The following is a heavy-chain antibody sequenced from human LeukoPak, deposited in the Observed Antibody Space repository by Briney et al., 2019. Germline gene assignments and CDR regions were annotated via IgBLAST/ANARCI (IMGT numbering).Heavy chain of an antibody. V-gene: IGHV4-61*01. CDR1: GGSVSSSSYY. D-gene: IGHD3-3*01. Sequence: PSETLSLTCTVSGGSVSSSSYYWSWIRQPPGKGLEWIGYIHYSGSTNYNPSLKSRVTISLDTSKNQFSLRLSSVTAADTAVYYCARGGGPPRTVTIFGVVILSPSRVCAFDIWGQGTMVTVSS. CDR2: IHYSGST. CDR3: ARGGGPPRTVTIFGVVILSPSRVCAFDI. J-gene: IGHJ3*02.